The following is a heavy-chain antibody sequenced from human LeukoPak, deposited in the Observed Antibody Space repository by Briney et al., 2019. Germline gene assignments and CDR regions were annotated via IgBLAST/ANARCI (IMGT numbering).Heavy chain of an antibody. J-gene: IGHJ4*02. CDR1: GFTFSSYG. CDR3: AKGRLPAGNGWFGELSY. D-gene: IGHD3-10*01. Sequence: PGRSLRLSCAASGFTFSSYGMHWVHQAPGKGLEWVAVISYDGSNKYYADSVKGRFTISRDNSKNTLYLQMNSLRAEDTAVYYCAKGRLPAGNGWFGELSYWGQGTLVTVSS. V-gene: IGHV3-30*18. CDR2: ISYDGSNK.